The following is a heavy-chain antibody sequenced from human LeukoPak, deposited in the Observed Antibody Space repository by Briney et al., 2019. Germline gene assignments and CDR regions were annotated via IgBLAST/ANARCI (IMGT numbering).Heavy chain of an antibody. Sequence: ASVKVSCKASGGTFSSYAISWVGQAPGQGLEWMGRIIPIFGTANYAQKFQGRVTITTDESTSTAYMELSSLRSEDTAVYYCARAITMVRGVTELWGQGTLVTVSS. CDR2: IIPIFGTA. CDR3: ARAITMVRGVTEL. D-gene: IGHD3-10*01. CDR1: GGTFSSYA. V-gene: IGHV1-69*05. J-gene: IGHJ4*02.